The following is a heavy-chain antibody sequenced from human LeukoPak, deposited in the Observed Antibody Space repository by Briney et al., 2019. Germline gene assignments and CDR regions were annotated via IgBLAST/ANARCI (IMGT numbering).Heavy chain of an antibody. CDR2: I. D-gene: IGHD3-16*01. CDR3: ARDGGGPEAFDI. Sequence: GGSLRLSCAASGFTFSSYTMHWVRQAPGKGLEWISSIKCRFTISRDNAKNSVFLQMKSLRAEDTAVYYCARDGGGPEAFDIWGQGTMVIVSS. J-gene: IGHJ3*02. CDR1: GFTFSSYT. V-gene: IGHV3-21*01.